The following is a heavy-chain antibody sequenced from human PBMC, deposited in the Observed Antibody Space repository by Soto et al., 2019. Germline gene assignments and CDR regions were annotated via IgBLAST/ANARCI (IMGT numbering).Heavy chain of an antibody. J-gene: IGHJ5*02. Sequence: PGESLKISCKTSGYSFSSYWIVWVRQKPGKGLEWMGVIYPSDSKVKYNPSVQGQVTMSADKSISTTYLQWSSLKASDTANYFCARGNIANFFEPWGRGTPVTVSS. V-gene: IGHV5-51*01. CDR3: ARGNIANFFEP. CDR2: IYPSDSKV. D-gene: IGHD1-7*01. CDR1: GYSFSSYW.